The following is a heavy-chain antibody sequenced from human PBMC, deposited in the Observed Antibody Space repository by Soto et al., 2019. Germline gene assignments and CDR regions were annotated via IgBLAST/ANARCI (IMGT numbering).Heavy chain of an antibody. J-gene: IGHJ4*02. CDR3: ARVGYYASSGYYYSTPAFDY. V-gene: IGHV4-31*03. CDR1: GGSISSGAYY. D-gene: IGHD3-22*01. Sequence: SDTLSLTCTVSGGSISSGAYYWSWIRQHPGKGLEWIGYIYYSGSTYYNPSLESRVFMSVDTSKNQFSLKLSSVTAADTAVYYCARVGYYASSGYYYSTPAFDYWGQGTLVTVSS. CDR2: IYYSGST.